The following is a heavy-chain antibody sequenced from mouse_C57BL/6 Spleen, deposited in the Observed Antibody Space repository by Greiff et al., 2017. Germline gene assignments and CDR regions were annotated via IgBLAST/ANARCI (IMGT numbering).Heavy chain of an antibody. CDR1: GYAFSSYW. D-gene: IGHD1-1*01. J-gene: IGHJ1*03. V-gene: IGHV1-80*01. Sequence: VQLQQSGAELVKPGASVKISCKASGYAFSSYWMNWVKQRPGKGLEWIGQIYPGDGDTNYNGKFKGKATLTADKSSSTAYMQLSSLTSEDSAVYFCARSPPYYYGSSYDWYFDVWGTGTTVTVSS. CDR3: ARSPPYYYGSSYDWYFDV. CDR2: IYPGDGDT.